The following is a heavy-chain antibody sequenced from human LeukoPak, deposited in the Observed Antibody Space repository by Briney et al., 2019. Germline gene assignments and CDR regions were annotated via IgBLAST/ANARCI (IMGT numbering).Heavy chain of an antibody. CDR3: ARDVRSPGWELRYYNAFDI. Sequence: SVKVSCKASGGTFSSYAISWVRQAPGQGLEWMGRIIPIFGTANYAQKFQGRVTITTDESTSTAYMELSSLRSEDTAVYYCARDVRSPGWELRYYNAFDIWGQGTMGTVSS. CDR2: IIPIFGTA. V-gene: IGHV1-69*05. D-gene: IGHD2-15*01. J-gene: IGHJ3*02. CDR1: GGTFSSYA.